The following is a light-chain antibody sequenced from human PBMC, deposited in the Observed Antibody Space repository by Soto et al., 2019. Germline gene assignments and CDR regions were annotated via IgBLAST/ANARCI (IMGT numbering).Light chain of an antibody. CDR2: DAS. CDR1: QSVSSNY. CDR3: QQFSSYPLT. V-gene: IGKV3-20*01. Sequence: EIVMTQSPATLSVSPGERATLSCRASQSVSSNYLAWYQQKPGRAPRLLIYDASSRATGIPDRFSGGGSGTDFTLTISRLEPEDFAVYYCQQFSSYPLTFGGGTKVDI. J-gene: IGKJ4*01.